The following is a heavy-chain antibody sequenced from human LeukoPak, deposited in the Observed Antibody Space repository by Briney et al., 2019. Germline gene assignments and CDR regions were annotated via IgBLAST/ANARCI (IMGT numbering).Heavy chain of an antibody. CDR3: ARDLQIAAAPFDY. Sequence: SETLSLTCTVSGGSISSYYWSWIRQPPGKGLEWIGYIYYSGSTNYNPSLKSRVTISVDTSKNQFSLKLSSVTAADTAVYYCARDLQIAAAPFDYWGQGTLVTVSS. V-gene: IGHV4-59*12. D-gene: IGHD6-13*01. CDR1: GGSISSYY. J-gene: IGHJ4*02. CDR2: IYYSGST.